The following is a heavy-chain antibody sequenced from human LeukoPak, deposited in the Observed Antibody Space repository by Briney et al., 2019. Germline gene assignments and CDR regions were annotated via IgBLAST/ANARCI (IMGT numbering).Heavy chain of an antibody. D-gene: IGHD6-19*01. Sequence: GGSLRLSCAASGFTFSSYAMTWVRQAPGKGLEWVSTISGGGDSTYYADSVKGRFTISRDNSKNTLYLQMNSLRAEDTAVYYCAADSSGWYSTDYWGQGTLVTVSS. CDR1: GFTFSSYA. V-gene: IGHV3-23*01. J-gene: IGHJ4*02. CDR2: ISGGGDST. CDR3: AADSSGWYSTDY.